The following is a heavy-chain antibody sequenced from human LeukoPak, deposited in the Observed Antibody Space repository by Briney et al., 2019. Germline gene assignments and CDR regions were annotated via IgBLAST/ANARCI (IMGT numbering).Heavy chain of an antibody. V-gene: IGHV3-74*01. CDR1: GFTFSSYW. CDR2: INSDGSST. CDR3: ARALEWELLGY. D-gene: IGHD1-26*01. Sequence: GGSLRLSCAASGFTFSSYWMHWVRQAPGEGLVWVSRINSDGSSTSYADSVKGRFTISRDNAKNTLYLQMNSLRAEDTAVYYCARALEWELLGYWGQGTLVTVSS. J-gene: IGHJ4*02.